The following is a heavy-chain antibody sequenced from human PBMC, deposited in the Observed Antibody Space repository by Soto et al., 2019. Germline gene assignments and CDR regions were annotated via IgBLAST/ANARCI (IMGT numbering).Heavy chain of an antibody. V-gene: IGHV3-7*05. CDR2: IKQDGSEK. CDR1: GFTFSSYW. CDR3: ARDPRPIAVAGRWGVGDRDYFDY. D-gene: IGHD6-19*01. J-gene: IGHJ4*02. Sequence: GGSLSLSCAASGFTFSSYWMSWVRQAPGKGLEWVANIKQDGSEKYYVDSVKGRFTISRDNAKNSLYLQMNSLRAEDTAVYYCARDPRPIAVAGRWGVGDRDYFDYWGQGTLVTVSS.